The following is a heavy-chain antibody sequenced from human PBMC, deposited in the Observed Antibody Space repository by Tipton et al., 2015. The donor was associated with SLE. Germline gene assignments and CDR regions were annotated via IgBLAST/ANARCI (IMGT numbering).Heavy chain of an antibody. V-gene: IGHV4-39*07. D-gene: IGHD3-16*01. CDR2: IYYSVST. CDR3: ERGHAYEGFYP. Sequence: TLSLTCTVSGDSISSSSYYWGWRRQPPGKGLEWIWSIYYSVSTYYNPSLKSLVTISVDTSKNQFYLKLSSVPAADTSVYYCERGHAYEGFYPWGQGTLVTVSP. CDR1: GDSISSSSYY. J-gene: IGHJ5*02.